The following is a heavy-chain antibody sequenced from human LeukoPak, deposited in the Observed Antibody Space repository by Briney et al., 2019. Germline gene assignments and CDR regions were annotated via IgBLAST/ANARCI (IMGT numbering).Heavy chain of an antibody. CDR1: GGSISSYF. J-gene: IGHJ3*02. CDR3: ARHRLSDWLSKPDAFDI. Sequence: PSEILSLTCTVSGGSISSYFWSWIRQPPGKGLEWIGYIYYSGSTNYNPSLKSRVTISVDTSKNQSSLKLSSVTAADTAVYYCARHRLSDWLSKPDAFDIWGQGTMVTVSS. D-gene: IGHD3-9*01. V-gene: IGHV4-59*08. CDR2: IYYSGST.